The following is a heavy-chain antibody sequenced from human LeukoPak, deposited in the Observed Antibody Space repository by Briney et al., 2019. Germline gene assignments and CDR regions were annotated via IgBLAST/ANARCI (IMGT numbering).Heavy chain of an antibody. CDR3: ASRPRADMGPLDY. CDR2: ITGDGTRT. J-gene: IGHJ4*02. D-gene: IGHD1-14*01. Sequence: RGSLRVSCAAPGYTFSSCAITWVRQALGKGLEWVASITGDGTRTYYTDAVKGRFTISRDNSKNTLYLQMNSLRADETAIYYCASRPRADMGPLDYWGQGTLVTVST. V-gene: IGHV3-23*01. CDR1: GYTFSSCA.